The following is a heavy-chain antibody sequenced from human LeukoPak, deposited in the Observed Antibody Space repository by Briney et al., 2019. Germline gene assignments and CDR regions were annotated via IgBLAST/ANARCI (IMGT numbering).Heavy chain of an antibody. J-gene: IGHJ4*02. CDR3: AKDRSCINGVCHGDFDY. D-gene: IGHD2-8*01. V-gene: IGHV3-23*01. Sequence: GGSLRLSCAPSGFIFSSYTMSWVRQAPGKGLGWVSTISGSGGRTYYADSVKGRFTISRDNSKNTVYLQMNSLRAEDTAVYYCAKDRSCINGVCHGDFDYWGQGTLVTASS. CDR2: ISGSGGRT. CDR1: GFIFSSYT.